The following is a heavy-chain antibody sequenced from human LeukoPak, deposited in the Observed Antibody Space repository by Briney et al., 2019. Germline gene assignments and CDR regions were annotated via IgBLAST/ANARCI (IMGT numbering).Heavy chain of an antibody. CDR1: GYTFKNYD. CDR2: MNPNSGNT. CDR3: ARDGRGAYYYDSSGPWVDDAFDI. J-gene: IGHJ3*02. V-gene: IGHV1-8*02. Sequence: ASVKVSCKASGYTFKNYDINWVRQATGQGLEWMGWMNPNSGNTGFAQKFQNRVSMTRDTSINTAYMELTSLRSGDTAVYYCARDGRGAYYYDSSGPWVDDAFDIWGQGTMVTVSS. D-gene: IGHD3-22*01.